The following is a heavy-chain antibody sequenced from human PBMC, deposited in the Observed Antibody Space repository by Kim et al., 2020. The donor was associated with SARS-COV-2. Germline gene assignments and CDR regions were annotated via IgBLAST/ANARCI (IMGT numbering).Heavy chain of an antibody. J-gene: IGHJ2*01. CDR1: GGSLSSSSYY. D-gene: IGHD6-19*01. V-gene: IGHV4-39*01. Sequence: SETLSLTCTVSGGSLSSSSYYWGWIRQPPGKGLEWIGTAYYIGNTYYNPSLKSRVTISVDTSKNQFSLKLGSVTAADTAAFYCARHHRYSSGWY. CDR2: AYYIGNT. CDR3: ARHHRYSSGWY.